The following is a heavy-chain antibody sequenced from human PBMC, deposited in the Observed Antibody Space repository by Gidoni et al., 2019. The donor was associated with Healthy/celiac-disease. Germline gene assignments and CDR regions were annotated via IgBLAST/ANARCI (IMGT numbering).Heavy chain of an antibody. J-gene: IGHJ6*02. CDR2: IKQDGSEK. CDR3: ARVPSSGGSPYYYYGMDV. V-gene: IGHV3-7*01. CDR1: GFTFSSFW. Sequence: EVQLVESGGGLVQPGGSLRLSCAASGFTFSSFWMSWVRQAPGKGLEWVANIKQDGSEKYYVDSVKGRFTISRDNAKNSLYLQMNSLRAEDTAVYYCARVPSSGGSPYYYYGMDVWGQGTTVTVSS. D-gene: IGHD2-15*01.